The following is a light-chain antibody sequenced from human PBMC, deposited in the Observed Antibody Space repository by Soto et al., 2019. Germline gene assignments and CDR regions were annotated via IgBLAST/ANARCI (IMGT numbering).Light chain of an antibody. CDR2: GNN. J-gene: IGLJ2*01. CDR1: SSNIGEHYT. V-gene: IGLV1-40*01. CDR3: QSYDSRLNEGV. Sequence: QSVLTQPTSVSGAPGQRVTISCTGSSSNIGEHYTVHWYQEFPGTAPKLLIYGNNNRPSGVPDRFSGSKSGTSASLAITGLHAEDEADYYCQSYDSRLNEGVFGGGTKLTVL.